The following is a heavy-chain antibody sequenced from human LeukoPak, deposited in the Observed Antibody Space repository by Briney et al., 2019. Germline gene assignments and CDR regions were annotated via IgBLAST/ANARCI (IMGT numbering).Heavy chain of an antibody. CDR2: INHSGST. D-gene: IGHD6-13*01. CDR3: ARERYSSSWYLDY. Sequence: SETLSLTCAVYGGSFSGYYWSRIRQPPGKGLEWNGEINHSGSTNYNPSLKSRVTISVDTSRNQFSLKLSSVTAADTAVYYCARERYSSSWYLDYWGQGTLVTVSS. CDR1: GGSFSGYY. J-gene: IGHJ4*02. V-gene: IGHV4-34*01.